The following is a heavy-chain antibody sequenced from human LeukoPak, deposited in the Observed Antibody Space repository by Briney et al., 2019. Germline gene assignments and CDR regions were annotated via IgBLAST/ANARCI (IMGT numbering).Heavy chain of an antibody. J-gene: IGHJ3*02. CDR3: ASQKYGSGSYRRAFDI. Sequence: SETLSLTCTVSGGSISSYYWSWIRQPAGKGLEWIGRIYTTGSTNYNPSLKSRVTMSVDTSKNQFSLKLSSVTAADTAVYYCASQKYGSGSYRRAFDIWGQGTMVTVSS. D-gene: IGHD3-10*01. CDR1: GGSISSYY. CDR2: IYTTGST. V-gene: IGHV4-4*07.